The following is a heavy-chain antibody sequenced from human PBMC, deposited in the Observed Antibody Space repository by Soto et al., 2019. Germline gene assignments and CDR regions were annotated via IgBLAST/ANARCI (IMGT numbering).Heavy chain of an antibody. D-gene: IGHD4-17*01. Sequence: QVQLVQSGAAVKKPGSSVKVSCTASGGTFSSYTISWVRQAPGQGLEWMGRIIPILGIANYAQKFQGRVTITADKSTSTAYMELSSLRSEDTAVYYCAREDDSGYSDLCYWGQGTLVTVSS. J-gene: IGHJ4*02. CDR2: IIPILGIA. V-gene: IGHV1-69*08. CDR1: GGTFSSYT. CDR3: AREDDSGYSDLCY.